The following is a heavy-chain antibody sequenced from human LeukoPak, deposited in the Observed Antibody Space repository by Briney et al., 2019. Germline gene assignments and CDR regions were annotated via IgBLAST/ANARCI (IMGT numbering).Heavy chain of an antibody. D-gene: IGHD4-23*01. CDR1: GGTFSGYN. V-gene: IGHV4-34*01. J-gene: IGHJ4*02. Sequence: SETLSLTCAVYGGTFSGYNWSWLRQPPGKGLEWIGEINHSGSTNYNPSLKSRVTISVDTSKNQFSLKLSSVTAADTALYYCARGQNSADDYWGQGTLVTVSS. CDR3: ARGQNSADDY. CDR2: INHSGST.